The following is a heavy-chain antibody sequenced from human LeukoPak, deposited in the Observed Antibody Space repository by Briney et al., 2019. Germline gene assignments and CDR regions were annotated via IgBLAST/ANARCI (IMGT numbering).Heavy chain of an antibody. Sequence: GGSLRLSCAASGFTFSNAWMNWVRQAPGKGLEWVGRIKSKAYGGTIDYAAPVKGRYTISRDDSKNTLYLQMNSLKTEDTAVYYCTTDYGSSISSYYYYGMDVWGQGTTVTASS. D-gene: IGHD2-21*01. J-gene: IGHJ6*02. CDR1: GFTFSNAW. CDR2: IKSKAYGGTI. CDR3: TTDYGSSISSYYYYGMDV. V-gene: IGHV3-15*07.